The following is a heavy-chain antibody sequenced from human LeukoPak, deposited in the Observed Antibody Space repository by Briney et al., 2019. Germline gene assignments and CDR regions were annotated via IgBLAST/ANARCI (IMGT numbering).Heavy chain of an antibody. CDR1: GVSISSYY. CDR2: IYSSGTT. D-gene: IGHD1-26*01. CDR3: ASGSSQGFDL. J-gene: IGHJ2*01. V-gene: IGHV4-59*01. Sequence: SETLSLTRTVSGVSISSYYWSCIRHPPGKGLECSGYIYSSGTTNYNPSLKSRVTISVDTSKNQFSLKLSSVTAADTAVYYCASGSSQGFDLWGRGTLVTVSS.